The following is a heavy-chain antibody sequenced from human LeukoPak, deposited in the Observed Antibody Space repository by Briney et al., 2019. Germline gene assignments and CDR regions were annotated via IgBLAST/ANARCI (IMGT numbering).Heavy chain of an antibody. D-gene: IGHD3-22*01. CDR3: AKSNYFDSGGYYFFDY. V-gene: IGHV3-23*01. CDR2: IGVSGGCT. Sequence: GGSLRLSCAASGFTFSKYAMTWVRQAPGKGLEWVSGIGVSGGCTNYADSVKGRFTISRDNSKNTLYLQIPSLRAEDTAVYYCAKSNYFDSGGYYFFDYWGQGTLVTVSS. J-gene: IGHJ4*02. CDR1: GFTFSKYA.